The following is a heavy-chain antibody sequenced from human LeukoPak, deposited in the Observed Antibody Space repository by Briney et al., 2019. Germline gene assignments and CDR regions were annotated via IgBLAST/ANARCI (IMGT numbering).Heavy chain of an antibody. CDR2: ISSSSSYI. CDR3: ARVFCSGGSCYLDY. D-gene: IGHD2-15*01. CDR1: GFTFSSYA. J-gene: IGHJ4*02. V-gene: IGHV3-21*01. Sequence: GGPLRLSCAASGFTFSSYAMSWVRQAPGKGLEWVSSISSSSSYIYYADSVKGRFTISRDNAKNSLYLQMNSLRAEDTAVYYCARVFCSGGSCYLDYWGQGTLVTVSS.